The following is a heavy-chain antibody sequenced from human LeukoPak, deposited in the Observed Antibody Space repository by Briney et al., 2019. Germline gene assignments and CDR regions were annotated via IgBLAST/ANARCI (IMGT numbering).Heavy chain of an antibody. D-gene: IGHD2-15*01. J-gene: IGHJ5*02. CDR3: ARDKAAPSWFDP. CDR1: GYTFTSYY. V-gene: IGHV1-18*04. Sequence: ASVKVSCKASGYTFTSYYIHWVRQAPGQGLEWMGWISAYNGNTNYAQKLQGRVTMTTDTSTSTAYMELRSLRSDDTAVYYCARDKAAPSWFDPWGQGTLVTVSS. CDR2: ISAYNGNT.